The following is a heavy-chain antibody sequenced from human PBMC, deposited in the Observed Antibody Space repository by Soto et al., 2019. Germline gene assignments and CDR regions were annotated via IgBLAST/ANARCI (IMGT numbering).Heavy chain of an antibody. CDR2: IPSSRRP. CDR1: GASVAGGSYY. V-gene: IGHV4-30-4*01. CDR3: ARDTYSGYDFGL. Sequence: QVQLRESGPGLVKPSQTLSLTCSVSGASVAGGSYYWSWVRQPPGQGLEWIGYIPSSRRPFYNPSLTSRGTISADTFKNQLSLQLTSVTAADTAVHYCARDTYSGYDFGLWGQGTLVTVSS. D-gene: IGHD5-12*01. J-gene: IGHJ5*02.